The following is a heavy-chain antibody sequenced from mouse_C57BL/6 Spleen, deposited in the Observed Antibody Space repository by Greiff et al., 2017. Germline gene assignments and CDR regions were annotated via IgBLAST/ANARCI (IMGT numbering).Heavy chain of an antibody. CDR2: IDPEDGDT. Sequence: EVMLVESGAELVRPGASVKLSCTASGFNIKDYYMHWVKQRPEQGLEWIGRIDPEDGDTGYAQKFQGKATMTADTSSNTAYLQLSSLTSEDTAVYYCTPYYYGSSYSWFAYWGQGTLVTVSA. D-gene: IGHD1-1*01. J-gene: IGHJ3*01. CDR1: GFNIKDYY. V-gene: IGHV14-1*01. CDR3: TPYYYGSSYSWFAY.